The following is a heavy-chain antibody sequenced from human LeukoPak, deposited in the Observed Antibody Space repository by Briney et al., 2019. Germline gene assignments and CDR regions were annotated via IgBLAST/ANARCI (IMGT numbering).Heavy chain of an antibody. CDR1: GFTFSSYS. CDR3: ARELGNWNYQDYYYYMDV. D-gene: IGHD1-7*01. Sequence: GGSLRLSCAASGFTFSSYSMNWVRQAPGKGLEWVSYISSSSSTIYYADSVKGRFTISRDNAKNSLYLQMNSLRAEDTAVYYCARELGNWNYQDYYYYMDVWGKGTTVTVSS. V-gene: IGHV3-48*01. J-gene: IGHJ6*03. CDR2: ISSSSSTI.